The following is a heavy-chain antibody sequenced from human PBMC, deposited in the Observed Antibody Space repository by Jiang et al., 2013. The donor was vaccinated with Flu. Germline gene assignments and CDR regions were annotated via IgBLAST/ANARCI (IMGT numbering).Heavy chain of an antibody. Sequence: SGPGLVNPSETLSLTCTVSGGSIDTVYWNWIRQPPGKGLEWIGYIHYSGSTKYNPSLKSRVTISADTSKNQFSLRLSSVTAADTAVYYCVTGAGWLPDYWGQGTLVTVSS. CDR3: VTGAGWLPDY. CDR1: GGSIDTVY. J-gene: IGHJ4*02. D-gene: IGHD3-22*01. V-gene: IGHV4-59*01. CDR2: IHYSGST.